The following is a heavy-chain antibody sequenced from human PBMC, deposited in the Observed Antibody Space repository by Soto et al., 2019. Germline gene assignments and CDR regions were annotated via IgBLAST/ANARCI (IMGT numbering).Heavy chain of an antibody. CDR3: ARGASGAYGGLDP. CDR2: MNPSSGVT. Sequence: QVQLVQSGAEVKKPGASVKVSCKASGYTFTSYDINWVRQAPGQGLEWMGWMNPSSGVTGYVQNFQGRVAMTRKASISTAYMELSSLRADDTAVYYCARGASGAYGGLDPWGQGTLVTVSS. D-gene: IGHD1-26*01. V-gene: IGHV1-8*01. J-gene: IGHJ5*02. CDR1: GYTFTSYD.